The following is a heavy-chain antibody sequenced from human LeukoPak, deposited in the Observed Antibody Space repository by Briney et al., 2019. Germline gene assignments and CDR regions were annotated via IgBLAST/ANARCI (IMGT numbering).Heavy chain of an antibody. CDR2: INHSGST. D-gene: IGHD6-19*01. CDR3: ASHVAGAGYFDY. V-gene: IGHV4-34*01. J-gene: IGHJ4*02. Sequence: SETLSLTCAVYGGSFSGYYWNWIRQPPGKGLEWIGEINHSGSTNYNPSLKSRVTISVDTSKNQFSLKLSSVTAADTAVYYCASHVAGAGYFDYWGQGTLVTVSS. CDR1: GGSFSGYY.